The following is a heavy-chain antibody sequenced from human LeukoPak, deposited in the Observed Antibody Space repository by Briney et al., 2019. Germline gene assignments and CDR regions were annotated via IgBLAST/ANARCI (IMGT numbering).Heavy chain of an antibody. CDR2: IYSGGST. V-gene: IGHV3-53*01. Sequence: GGSLRLSCTASGFTVSSNYMSWVRQAPGKGLEWVSVIYSGGSTYYADSVKGRFTISRDNSKNTLYLQMNSLRAEDTAVYYCASTDTAMAPFDYWGQGTLVTVSS. CDR1: GFTVSSNY. CDR3: ASTDTAMAPFDY. D-gene: IGHD5-18*01. J-gene: IGHJ4*02.